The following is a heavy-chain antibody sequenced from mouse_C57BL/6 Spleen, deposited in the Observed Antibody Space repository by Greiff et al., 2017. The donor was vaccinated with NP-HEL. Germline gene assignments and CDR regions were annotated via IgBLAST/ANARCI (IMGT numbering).Heavy chain of an antibody. V-gene: IGHV3-6*01. D-gene: IGHD1-1*01. CDR1: GYSITSGYY. CDR3: ARDIEVTTVGNYFDY. Sequence: EVKLMESGPGLVKPSQSLSLTCSVTGYSITSGYYWNWIRQFPGNKLEWMGYISYDGSNNYNPSLKNRISITRDTSKNQFFLKLNSVTTEDTATYYCARDIEVTTVGNYFDYWGQGTTLTVSS. J-gene: IGHJ2*01. CDR2: ISYDGSN.